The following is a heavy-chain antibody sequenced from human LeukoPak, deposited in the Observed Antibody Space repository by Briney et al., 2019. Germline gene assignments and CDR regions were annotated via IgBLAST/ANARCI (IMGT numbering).Heavy chain of an antibody. CDR2: IKEDGSEK. V-gene: IGHV3-7*01. J-gene: IGHJ6*03. D-gene: IGHD3-9*01. CDR1: GFTLSSYA. CDR3: ARDAPRYEGYYYYYMDV. Sequence: PGGSLRLSCAASGFTLSSYAMSWVRQAPGKGLEWVANIKEDGSEKYYVDSVKGRFTISRDNAKNSLDLQMNSLRAEDTAVYYCARDAPRYEGYYYYYMDVWGKGTTVTVSS.